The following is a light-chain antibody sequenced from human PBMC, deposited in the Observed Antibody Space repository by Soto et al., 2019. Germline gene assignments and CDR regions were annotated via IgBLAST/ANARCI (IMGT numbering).Light chain of an antibody. Sequence: DIQMTQSPSTLSASVGDRVTITCRASQSISSWLAWYQQKPGKAPKLLIYDASSLESGVPSRFSGSGSGTEFTLTISSLQPDDFATYYCQQYNSYPPFFGPGTKVDIK. J-gene: IGKJ3*01. CDR3: QQYNSYPPF. CDR1: QSISSW. CDR2: DAS. V-gene: IGKV1-5*01.